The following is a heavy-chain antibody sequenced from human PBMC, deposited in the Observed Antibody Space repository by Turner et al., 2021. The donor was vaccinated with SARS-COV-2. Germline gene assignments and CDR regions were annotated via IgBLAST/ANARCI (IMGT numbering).Heavy chain of an antibody. CDR1: GFPFITYG. V-gene: IGHV3-33*01. D-gene: IGHD4-17*01. J-gene: IGHJ4*02. CDR3: ARSTVTTPPDY. CDR2: IWDEGSDK. Sequence: QVQLVESGGGVVQPGRSLRLSCAASGFPFITYGMHWVRQAPGKGLEWVAVIWDEGSDKYYADSVKGRFTISRDNSKNTLYLQMNNLRAEDTAVYYCARSTVTTPPDYWGQGTLVTVSS.